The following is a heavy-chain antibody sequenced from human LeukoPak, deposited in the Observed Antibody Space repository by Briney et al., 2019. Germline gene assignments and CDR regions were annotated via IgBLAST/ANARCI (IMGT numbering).Heavy chain of an antibody. V-gene: IGHV3-23*01. CDR2: ISDSGRST. J-gene: IGHJ4*02. D-gene: IGHD2-15*01. CDR3: AREDQPRGTFDY. Sequence: PGGSLRLSCAASGFTFSSYAMSWVRQAPGKGLEWVSVISDSGRSTYYADSVKGRFTISRDNSKNTLFLQMNSLRAEDTALYYCAREDQPRGTFDYWGQGILVTVSS. CDR1: GFTFSSYA.